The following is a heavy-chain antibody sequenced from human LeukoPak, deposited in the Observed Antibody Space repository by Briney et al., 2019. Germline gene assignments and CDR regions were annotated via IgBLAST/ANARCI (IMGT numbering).Heavy chain of an antibody. Sequence: SETLSLTCTVSGGSISSYYWSWIRQPPGKGLEWIGYNYYSGSTNYNPSLKSRVTISVDTSKNQFSPKLSSVTAADTAVYYCARGPRYYYGSGSYGMDVWGQGTTVTVSS. CDR1: GGSISSYY. CDR3: ARGPRYYYGSGSYGMDV. D-gene: IGHD3-10*01. V-gene: IGHV4-59*01. J-gene: IGHJ6*02. CDR2: NYYSGST.